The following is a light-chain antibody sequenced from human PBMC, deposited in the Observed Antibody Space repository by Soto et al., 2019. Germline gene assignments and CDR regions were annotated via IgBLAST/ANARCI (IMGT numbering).Light chain of an antibody. Sequence: QSALTQPPSASGSPGQSVTISCTGTSSDIGAYNYVSWYRQYPDKAPKLLVYQVTKRPSGVPDRFSGSKSGTSASLAITGLRSDDEADYYCATWDDDLYTPIIGGGTKLTVL. V-gene: IGLV2-8*01. J-gene: IGLJ2*01. CDR3: ATWDDDLYTPI. CDR2: QVT. CDR1: SSDIGAYNY.